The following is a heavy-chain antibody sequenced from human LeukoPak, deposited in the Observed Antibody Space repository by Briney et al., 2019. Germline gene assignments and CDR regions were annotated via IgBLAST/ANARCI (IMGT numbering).Heavy chain of an antibody. CDR3: ARDPPRGPLDP. J-gene: IGHJ5*02. D-gene: IGHD2-15*01. CDR2: IYYSGST. V-gene: IGHV4-31*03. CDR1: GGSISSGGYY. Sequence: SETLSLTCTVSGGSISSGGYYWSWIRQHPGKGLEWIGYIYYSGSTYYNPSLKSRVTISVDTSKNQFSLKLSSVTAADTAVCYCARDPPRGPLDPWGQGTLVTVSS.